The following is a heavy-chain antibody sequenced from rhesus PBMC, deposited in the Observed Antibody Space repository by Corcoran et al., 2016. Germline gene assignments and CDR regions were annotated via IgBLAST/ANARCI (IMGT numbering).Heavy chain of an antibody. CDR3: ALAFGYGSDS. Sequence: EVQLVESGGGLVQPGGSLRLSCAASGFTFSSYTMQWVRQAPGKGLEGVSAIGPGGDTYYADAMKGRFTISRDNAKNSLHLQMNSLRVEDTAVYYCALAFGYGSDSWGQGVVVTVSS. CDR1: GFTFSSYT. V-gene: IGHV3-72*01. D-gene: IGHD2-39*01. J-gene: IGHJ6*01. CDR2: IGPGGDT.